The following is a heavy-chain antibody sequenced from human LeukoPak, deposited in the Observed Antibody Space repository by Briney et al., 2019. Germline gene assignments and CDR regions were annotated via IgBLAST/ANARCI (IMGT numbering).Heavy chain of an antibody. V-gene: IGHV1-69*13. D-gene: IGHD2-21*02. CDR1: GGTFSSYA. J-gene: IGHJ3*02. CDR3: ARGTFVVVTATGDAFDI. CDR2: IIPIFGTA. Sequence: SVKVSCKASGGTFSSYAISWVRQAPGQGLEWMGGIIPIFGTANYAQKFQGRVTITADESTSTAYMELSSLRSEDTAVYYCARGTFVVVTATGDAFDIWGQGTMVTVSS.